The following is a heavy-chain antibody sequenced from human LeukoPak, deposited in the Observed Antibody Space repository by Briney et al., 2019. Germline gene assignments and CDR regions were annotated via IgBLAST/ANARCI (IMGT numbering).Heavy chain of an antibody. V-gene: IGHV3-23*01. D-gene: IGHD4-11*01. CDR1: GFTFSSYA. Sequence: TGGSLRLSCAASGFTFSSYAMSWVRQPPGKGLEWVSGISGSGGTTYYADSVKGRFTISRDNSKNTLFLQMYSLRVEDTAVYYCAKETTVNILGPLNYFDQWGQGTLVTVSS. CDR2: ISGSGGTT. CDR3: AKETTVNILGPLNYFDQ. J-gene: IGHJ4*02.